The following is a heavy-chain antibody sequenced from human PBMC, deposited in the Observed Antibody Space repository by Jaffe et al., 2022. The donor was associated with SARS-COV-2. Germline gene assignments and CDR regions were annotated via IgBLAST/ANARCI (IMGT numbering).Heavy chain of an antibody. D-gene: IGHD3-10*01. CDR3: AKGIEFGELLLYGMDV. CDR1: GFTFDDYA. Sequence: EVQLVESGGGLVQPGRSLRLSCAASGFTFDDYAMHWVRQAPGKGLEWVSGISWNSGSIGYADSVKGRFTISRDNAKNSLYLQMNSLRAEDTALYYCAKGIEFGELLLYGMDVWGQGTTVTVSS. V-gene: IGHV3-9*01. CDR2: ISWNSGSI. J-gene: IGHJ6*02.